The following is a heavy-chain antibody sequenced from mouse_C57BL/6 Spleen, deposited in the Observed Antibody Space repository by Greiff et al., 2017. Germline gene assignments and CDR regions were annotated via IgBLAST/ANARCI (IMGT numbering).Heavy chain of an antibody. D-gene: IGHD1-2*01. CDR1: GYSFTDYY. J-gene: IGHJ2*01. V-gene: IGHV1-77*01. Sequence: VQLQQSGAELVKPGASVKISCKVSGYSFTDYYINWVKQRPGQGLEWIGKIGPGSGSTYYNEKFKGKVTLTADKSPSTAFMQVSSLTSEDSAVYFGARGVLRPGDYFDYWGQGTTLTVSS. CDR2: IGPGSGST. CDR3: ARGVLRPGDYFDY.